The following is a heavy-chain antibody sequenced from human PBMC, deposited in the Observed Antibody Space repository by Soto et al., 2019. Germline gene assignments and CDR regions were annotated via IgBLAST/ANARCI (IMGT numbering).Heavy chain of an antibody. Sequence: GESLKISCAASGFTFSSYSMNWVRQAPGKGLEWVSYISSSSSTIYYADSVKGRFTISRDNAKNSRYLQMNSLRAEDTAVYYCARDSGYCSSTSCYDIEYYYYYMDVWGKGTTVTVSS. CDR2: ISSSSSTI. CDR1: GFTFSSYS. J-gene: IGHJ6*03. V-gene: IGHV3-48*01. CDR3: ARDSGYCSSTSCYDIEYYYYYMDV. D-gene: IGHD2-2*01.